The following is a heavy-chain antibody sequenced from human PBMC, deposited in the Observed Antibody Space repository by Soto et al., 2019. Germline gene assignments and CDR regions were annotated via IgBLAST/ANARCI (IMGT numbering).Heavy chain of an antibody. D-gene: IGHD4-17*01. CDR2: ISRGGSSI. CDR1: GFAFSDFG. V-gene: IGHV3-21*02. J-gene: IGHJ5*02. Sequence: EVQLVESGGGLVKPGGSLRLSCAASGFAFSDFGFNWVRQAPGKGLEWVSFISRGGSSIYYADSLRGRFTISRDDANNSISLQMTRLRPEDTAIYYCARDRHDQGDFNWFDPWGQGTLVTVSS. CDR3: ARDRHDQGDFNWFDP.